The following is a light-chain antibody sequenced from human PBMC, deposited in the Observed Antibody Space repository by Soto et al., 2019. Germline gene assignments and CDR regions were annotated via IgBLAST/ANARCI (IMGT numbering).Light chain of an antibody. V-gene: IGKV4-1*01. CDR2: WAS. J-gene: IGKJ1*01. CDR1: QTVLDSFNNKAY. Sequence: DIVMTQSPDSLAVSLSERATINCKSSQTVLDSFNNKAYLTWYQQKPGQPPKLLIYWASTREFGVPDRFSGSGSGTDFTLTISSLQAEDVAVYYCQQYYRTPRTFGHGTKVDIK. CDR3: QQYYRTPRT.